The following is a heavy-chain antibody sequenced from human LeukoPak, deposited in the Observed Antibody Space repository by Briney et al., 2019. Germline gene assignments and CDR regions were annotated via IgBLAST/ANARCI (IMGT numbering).Heavy chain of an antibody. J-gene: IGHJ4*02. Sequence: PGGSLRLSCAASGFTFDDYGMSWVRHAPGKGLEWVSGINWNGGSTVYADSVKGGFTISRDNAKNSLYLQMNSLRAEDTALYYCAREGGMAIAAAAKLDYWGQGTLVTVSS. V-gene: IGHV3-20*04. CDR1: GFTFDDYG. CDR3: AREGGMAIAAAAKLDY. D-gene: IGHD6-13*01. CDR2: INWNGGST.